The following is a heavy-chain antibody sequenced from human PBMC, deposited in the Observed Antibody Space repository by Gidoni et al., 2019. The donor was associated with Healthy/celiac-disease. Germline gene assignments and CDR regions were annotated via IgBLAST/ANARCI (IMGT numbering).Heavy chain of an antibody. V-gene: IGHV3-23*01. CDR1: GFTFSSDA. J-gene: IGHJ4*02. Sequence: EVQLLESGGGLVQPGGSLRLSCAASGFTFSSDAMSWVRQAPVKGLAWVSAISGSGGSTYYADSVKGRFTISRDNSKNTLYLQMNSLRAEDTAVYYCAKRASGSGCLDYWGQGTLVTVSS. CDR2: ISGSGGST. CDR3: AKRASGSGCLDY. D-gene: IGHD6-19*01.